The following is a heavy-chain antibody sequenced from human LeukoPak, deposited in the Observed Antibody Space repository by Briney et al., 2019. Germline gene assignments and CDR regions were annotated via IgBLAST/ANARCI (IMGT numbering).Heavy chain of an antibody. Sequence: PGGTLRLSCAVSGFTFSSFAMSWVRQVPGKGLEWVSAISGSGGSSYYADSVKGRFTISRDNSKNTLYLQMSSLRADDTAAYYCAKDLTYCNGGRCNLVDYWGQGTLVTVSS. CDR1: GFTFSSFA. J-gene: IGHJ4*02. D-gene: IGHD2-15*01. V-gene: IGHV3-23*01. CDR2: ISGSGGSS. CDR3: AKDLTYCNGGRCNLVDY.